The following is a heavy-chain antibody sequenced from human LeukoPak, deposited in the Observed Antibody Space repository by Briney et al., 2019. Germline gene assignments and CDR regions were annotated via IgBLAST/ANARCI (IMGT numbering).Heavy chain of an antibody. V-gene: IGHV3-23*01. Sequence: GGALRLSCAASGFTFSTASLHWVRQAPGRVLEWVSAFDTGFDTYYPDSLKGRFTISRDNSKNTLFLQMNSLRAEDTAVYYCARSSGWWSLDYWGQGTLVTVSS. J-gene: IGHJ4*02. CDR3: ARSSGWWSLDY. CDR2: FDTGFDT. D-gene: IGHD6-19*01. CDR1: GFTFSTAS.